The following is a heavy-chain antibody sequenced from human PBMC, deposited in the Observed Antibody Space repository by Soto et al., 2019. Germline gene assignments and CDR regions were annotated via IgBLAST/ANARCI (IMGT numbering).Heavy chain of an antibody. J-gene: IGHJ6*04. V-gene: IGHV1-58*02. D-gene: IGHD3-3*01. CDR2: IDLGSGNT. CDR1: GYTFTSYY. Sequence: SVKVSCKASGYTFTSYYMHLVRQARGQGLEWIGWIDLGSGNTNYAQKFQERVTITRDMSTSTAYMELSSLRSEDTAVYYCAADARFLEWPMDVWGKGTTVTVSS. CDR3: AADARFLEWPMDV.